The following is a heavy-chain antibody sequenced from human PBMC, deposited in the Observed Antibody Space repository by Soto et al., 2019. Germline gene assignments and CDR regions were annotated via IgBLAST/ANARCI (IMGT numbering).Heavy chain of an antibody. Sequence: PSETLSLTCTVSGGSIRSYYWTWIRQPPGKGLEWIGDFSYSGSANYNPPLKSRLTISVDTSKNQFSLNLRSVTAADTAVYYCAREITMTPSIYCCYYCAMDVWGQGTTVTGSS. CDR3: AREITMTPSIYCCYYCAMDV. CDR1: GGSIRSYY. J-gene: IGHJ6*02. CDR2: FSYSGSA. V-gene: IGHV4-59*12. D-gene: IGHD3-22*01.